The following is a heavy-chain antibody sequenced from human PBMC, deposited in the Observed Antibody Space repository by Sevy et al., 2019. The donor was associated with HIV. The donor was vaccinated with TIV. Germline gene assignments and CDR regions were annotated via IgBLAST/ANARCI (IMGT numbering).Heavy chain of an antibody. CDR3: AKGDSTFYGLDV. CDR1: GFTFSTYT. Sequence: GGSLRLSCAASGFTFSTYTMNWVRQAPGKGLEWVSAISGSGGSTYNADSVKGRFTISRYKSKKTLLLQMNSLRAEDTAVYYCAKGDSTFYGLDVWGQGTTVTVSS. J-gene: IGHJ6*02. V-gene: IGHV3-23*01. CDR2: ISGSGGST. D-gene: IGHD6-13*01.